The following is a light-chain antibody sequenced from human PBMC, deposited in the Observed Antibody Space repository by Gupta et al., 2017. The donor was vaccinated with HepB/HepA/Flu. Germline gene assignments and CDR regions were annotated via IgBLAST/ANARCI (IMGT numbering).Light chain of an antibody. J-gene: IGLJ3*02. CDR2: DDS. CDR1: SIGTKS. CDR3: QVWDSRSEGV. V-gene: IGLV3-21*03. Sequence: YVLTQPPSVSVAPGKTATIPCEGNSIGTKSVHWYQQKPGQAPVLVVYDDSDRPSGIPERFSGSNSGNTATLTISGVEAGDEADYYCQVWDSRSEGVFGGGTKVTVL.